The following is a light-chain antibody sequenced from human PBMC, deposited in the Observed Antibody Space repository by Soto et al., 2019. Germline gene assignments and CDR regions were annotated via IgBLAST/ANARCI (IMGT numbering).Light chain of an antibody. CDR3: SSYTPSNTVV. Sequence: QSVLTQPASVSESPGQSITISCTGSSSDVAAHNFVSWYQHHPDKAPKLIIYDVTNRPSGVSNRFSGSKSGTTASLTISGLQAEDEADYYCSSYTPSNTVVFGGGTKLTVL. J-gene: IGLJ2*01. V-gene: IGLV2-14*03. CDR1: SSDVAAHNF. CDR2: DVT.